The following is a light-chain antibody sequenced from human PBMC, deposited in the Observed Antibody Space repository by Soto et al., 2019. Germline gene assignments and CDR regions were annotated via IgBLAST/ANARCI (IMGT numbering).Light chain of an antibody. V-gene: IGKV3-20*01. CDR2: GAS. CDR1: QSISNTY. J-gene: IGKJ1*01. Sequence: EIVLTQSPDSLSLSPGERATLSCRASQSISNTYLAWYQQKPGQAPSLLISGASNRATGIPDRFSGSGSGTDFTLTISRLEAEDLAVYYCQQYARSPLTFGQGTKVEIK. CDR3: QQYARSPLT.